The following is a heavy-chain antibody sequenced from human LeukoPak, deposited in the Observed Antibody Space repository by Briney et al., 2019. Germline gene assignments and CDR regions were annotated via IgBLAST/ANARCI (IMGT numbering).Heavy chain of an antibody. Sequence: GGSLRLSCAASGFTFSSYGMHWVRQAPGKGLEWVAVISYDGSNKYYADSVKGRFTISRDNSKNTLYLQMNSLRAEDTAVYYCARGYYSYGMDVWGKGTTVTVSS. V-gene: IGHV3-30*03. CDR2: ISYDGSNK. J-gene: IGHJ6*04. CDR1: GFTFSSYG. CDR3: ARGYYSYGMDV.